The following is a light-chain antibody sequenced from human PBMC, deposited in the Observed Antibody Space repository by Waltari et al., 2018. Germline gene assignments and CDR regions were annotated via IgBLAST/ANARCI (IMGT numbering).Light chain of an antibody. V-gene: IGKV1-27*01. CDR3: QKYNSAPLT. CDR1: QAISNY. J-gene: IGKJ4*01. Sequence: DIQMTQSTSSLSAFVGDRVTITCRASQAISNYLAWYQQKPGKVPKLLIYAASILQSGVPSRFSGTGSGTGFSLTISSLQPEDVATYYCQKYNSAPLTFGGGTKVEIK. CDR2: AAS.